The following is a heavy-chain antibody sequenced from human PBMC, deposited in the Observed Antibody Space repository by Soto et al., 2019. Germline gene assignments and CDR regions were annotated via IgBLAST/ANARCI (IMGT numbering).Heavy chain of an antibody. CDR3: ARMRIATFAEVNEGGFDP. V-gene: IGHV4-31*02. J-gene: IGHJ5*02. CDR1: GGSISSGDYY. D-gene: IGHD3-3*01. CDR2: IYHTGTT. Sequence: QVQLQESGPGLVKPSQTLSLTCYVSGGSISSGDYYWSWIRQHAGKGLEWIGHIYHTGTTDHNPSLQSRLKISLDTPNNQFSLSWSSVTAADSAVYYCARMRIATFAEVNEGGFDPWGQGTLVTVSS.